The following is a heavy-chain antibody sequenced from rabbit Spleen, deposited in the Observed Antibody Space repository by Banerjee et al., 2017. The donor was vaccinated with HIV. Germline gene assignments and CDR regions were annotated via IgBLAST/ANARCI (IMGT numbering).Heavy chain of an antibody. J-gene: IGHJ3*01. D-gene: IGHD4-1*01. CDR1: GFSFSDKAV. V-gene: IGHV1S45*01. CDR3: AREWDDVIGGNFGW. CDR2: INAITGKA. Sequence: QERLVESGGGLVKPEGSLKLSCTASGFSFSDKAVMCLVRQAPGKGLEWIACINAITGKAVYASWAKGRFTFSKTSSTTVTLQMTRVTAADTATYFCAREWDDVIGGNFGWWGQGTLAPS.